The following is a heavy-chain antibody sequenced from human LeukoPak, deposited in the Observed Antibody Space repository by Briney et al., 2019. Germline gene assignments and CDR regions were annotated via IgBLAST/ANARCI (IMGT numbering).Heavy chain of an antibody. CDR1: GYTFTSYG. J-gene: IGHJ5*02. V-gene: IGHV1-18*01. CDR3: ARVPVAAAEGWFDP. D-gene: IGHD6-13*01. CDR2: ISAYNGNT. Sequence: ASVKVSCKASGYTFTSYGISWVRQAPGQGLEWMGWISAYNGNTNYAQKFQGRVTMTTDTSTSTAYMELRSLRSDDTAVYYCARVPVAAAEGWFDPWGQGTLVTVSS.